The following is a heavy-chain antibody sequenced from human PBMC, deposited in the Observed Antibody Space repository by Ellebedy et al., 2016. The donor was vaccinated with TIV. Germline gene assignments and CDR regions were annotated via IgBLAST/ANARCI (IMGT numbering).Heavy chain of an antibody. CDR1: GFTFTIYG. D-gene: IGHD4-23*01. Sequence: GGSLRLSXAASGFTFTIYGMHWVRQAPGKGLEWVAVIWYDGSKKYYADSVKGRFTISRDNSKNTLFLQMNSLRAEDTAVYYCARGGDGGYYWYFDLWGRGTLVTVSS. V-gene: IGHV3-33*01. CDR3: ARGGDGGYYWYFDL. J-gene: IGHJ2*01. CDR2: IWYDGSKK.